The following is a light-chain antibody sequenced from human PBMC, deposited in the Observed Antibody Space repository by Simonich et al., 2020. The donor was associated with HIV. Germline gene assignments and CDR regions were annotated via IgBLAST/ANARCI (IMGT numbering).Light chain of an antibody. J-gene: IGKJ2*01. CDR2: WAS. CDR1: QSVLYSSNNSNY. V-gene: IGKV4-1*01. Sequence: DIVMTQSPDSLAVSLGERATINCNSSQSVLYSSNNSNYLAWYPQKPGQPPKLLIYWASTRESGVPDRFRGSGSGTDFTLTISSLQAEDVAVYYCQQYYSTPDTFGQGTKLEIK. CDR3: QQYYSTPDT.